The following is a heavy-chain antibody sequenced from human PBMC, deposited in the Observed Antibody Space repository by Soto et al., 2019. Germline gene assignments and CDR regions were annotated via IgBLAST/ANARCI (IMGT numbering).Heavy chain of an antibody. D-gene: IGHD5-18*01. V-gene: IGHV4-59*01. CDR3: ARGVDTAMVSGGFDY. CDR2: IYYSGST. Sequence: QVQLQESGPGLVKPSETLSLTCTVSGGSIISYYWSWIRQPPGKGLEWIGYIYYSGSTNYNPSLKSRVTISVDTSKNQFSLKLSSVTAADTAVYYCARGVDTAMVSGGFDYWGQGTLVTVSS. J-gene: IGHJ4*02. CDR1: GGSIISYY.